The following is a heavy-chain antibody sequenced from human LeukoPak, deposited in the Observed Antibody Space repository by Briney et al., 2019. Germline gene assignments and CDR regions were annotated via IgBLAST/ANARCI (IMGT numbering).Heavy chain of an antibody. Sequence: GRSLRLSCAASGFTFDDYTMHWVRQAPGKGLEWVSLISWNGVTTYYADSVKGRFTISRDNSKKSLYLQMNSLRTEDTALYYCAKERGSSGYFDYWGQGTLVPVSS. J-gene: IGHJ4*02. D-gene: IGHD6-6*01. CDR3: AKERGSSGYFDY. CDR1: GFTFDDYT. V-gene: IGHV3-43*01. CDR2: ISWNGVTT.